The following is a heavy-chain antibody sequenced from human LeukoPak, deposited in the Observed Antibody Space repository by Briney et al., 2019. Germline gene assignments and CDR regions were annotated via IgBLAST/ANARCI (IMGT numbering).Heavy chain of an antibody. CDR3: ARTSYSSGWYYFDY. CDR1: GFTFSSYG. CDR2: IWYDGINK. J-gene: IGHJ4*02. D-gene: IGHD6-19*01. V-gene: IGHV3-33*01. Sequence: GGSLILSCAASGFTFSSYGRHWVRQAPGKGLEWGAVIWYDGINKYYADSVKGRFTISRDNSKNTLYLQMNSLRAEDTAVYYCARTSYSSGWYYFDYWGQGTLVTVSS.